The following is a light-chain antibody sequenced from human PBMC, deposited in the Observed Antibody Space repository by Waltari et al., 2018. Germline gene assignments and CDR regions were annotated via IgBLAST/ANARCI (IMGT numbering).Light chain of an antibody. Sequence: EIVLTQSPGPLSLYPGERATLSCRASQSVSKYLVWYQRRLVQAPRLLIYDTYIRAPGIPDRFSGSGSGTDFSLTISRLEPEDVAVYYCQSYVRLPATFGQGTKVEIK. CDR3: QSYVRLPAT. CDR2: DTY. J-gene: IGKJ1*01. CDR1: QSVSKY. V-gene: IGKV3-20*01.